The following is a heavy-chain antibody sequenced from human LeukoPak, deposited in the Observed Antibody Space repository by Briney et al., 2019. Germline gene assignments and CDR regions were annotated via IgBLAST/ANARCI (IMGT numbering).Heavy chain of an antibody. CDR1: GFTFSSYA. CDR3: AKPTRSAPGPGSSDY. Sequence: PGGSLRLSCAASGFTFSSYAMSWVRQAPGKGLEWVSAISGSGGSTYYADSVKGRFTISRDNSKNTLYLQMNSLRAEDTAVYYCAKPTRSAPGPGSSDYWGQGTLVTVSS. D-gene: IGHD6-6*01. CDR2: ISGSGGST. V-gene: IGHV3-23*01. J-gene: IGHJ4*02.